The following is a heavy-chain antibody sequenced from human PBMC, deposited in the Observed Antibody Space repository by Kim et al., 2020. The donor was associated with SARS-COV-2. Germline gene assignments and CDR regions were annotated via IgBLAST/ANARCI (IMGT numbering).Heavy chain of an antibody. V-gene: IGHV1-69*13. CDR2: IIPIFHTP. CDR3: ATAPTMLRRAYYFDS. D-gene: IGHD3-10*01. J-gene: IGHJ4*02. Sequence: SVKVSCRTSGDSFSNFALSWVRQAPGEGLEWMGGIIPIFHTPKYPQKFQGRVTITAYASTSTAYLELSSLRSDDTAIYFCATAPTMLRRAYYFDSWGQGTLVTVSS. CDR1: GDSFSNFA.